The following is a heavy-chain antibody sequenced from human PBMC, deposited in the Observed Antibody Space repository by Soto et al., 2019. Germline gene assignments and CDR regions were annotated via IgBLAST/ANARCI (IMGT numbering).Heavy chain of an antibody. CDR3: ARDVVGYSSSPEYFDY. D-gene: IGHD6-6*01. Sequence: PSQTLSLTCAVSGGSISSSNWWSWVRQPPGKGLEWIGEIYHSGSTNYNPSLKSRVTISVDKSKNQFSLKLSSVTAADTAVYYCARDVVGYSSSPEYFDYWGQGTLVTVSS. J-gene: IGHJ4*02. CDR2: IYHSGST. CDR1: GGSISSSNW. V-gene: IGHV4-4*02.